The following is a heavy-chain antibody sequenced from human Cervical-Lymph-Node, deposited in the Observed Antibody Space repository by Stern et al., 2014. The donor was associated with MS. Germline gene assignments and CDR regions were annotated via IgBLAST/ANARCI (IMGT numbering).Heavy chain of an antibody. V-gene: IGHV3-66*02. Sequence: EDQLVESGGGLVQPGGSLRLSCAASGFTVSSNYMSWVRQAPGKGLEWVSVIYSGGSTYYADSVKGRFTISRDNSKNTLYLQMNSLRAEDTAVYYCAGGLGDTAMASYNWFDPWGQGTLVTVSS. CDR3: AGGLGDTAMASYNWFDP. J-gene: IGHJ5*02. CDR1: GFTVSSNY. D-gene: IGHD5-18*01. CDR2: IYSGGST.